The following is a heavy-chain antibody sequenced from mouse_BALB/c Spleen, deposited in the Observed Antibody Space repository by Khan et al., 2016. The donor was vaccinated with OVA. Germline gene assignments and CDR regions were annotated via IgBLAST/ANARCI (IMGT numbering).Heavy chain of an antibody. J-gene: IGHJ4*01. V-gene: IGHV1S56*01. D-gene: IGHD2-4*01. CDR3: AREGLRVVAMDY. Sequence: QVQLQQPGPELVKPGTLVKISCRASGYTFTAYDINWVKQRPGQGLEWIGWIYPGDDTTKDNENFKGKATLTADKSSNTAYMQLSSLTSEESAVYFCAREGLRVVAMDYWGQGTSVSVSS. CDR1: GYTFTAYD. CDR2: IYPGDDTT.